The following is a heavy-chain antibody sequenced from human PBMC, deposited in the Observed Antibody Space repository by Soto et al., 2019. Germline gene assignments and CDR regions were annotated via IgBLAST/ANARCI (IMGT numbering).Heavy chain of an antibody. CDR1: DAFVSGTTYY. J-gene: IGHJ4*02. CDR3: ASLLDINGWRLDY. CDR2: IFYTGRT. D-gene: IGHD6-25*01. Sequence: SETLSLTCTVSDAFVSGTTYYWNWIRQPPGKGLEWIGYIFYTGRTSYNPSLRSRITISMDTSKNQFSLTLTSVNTADTAMYYCASLLDINGWRLDYWGQGTLVTVSS. V-gene: IGHV4-61*01.